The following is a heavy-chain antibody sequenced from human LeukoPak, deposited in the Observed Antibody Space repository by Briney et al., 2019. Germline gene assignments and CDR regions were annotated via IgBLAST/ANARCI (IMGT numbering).Heavy chain of an antibody. CDR2: IYTSGST. Sequence: SQTLSLTCTVSGGSISSGSYYWSWIRQPAGKGLEWIGRIYTSGSTNYNPSLKSRVTISVDTSKNQFSLKLSSVTAADTAVYYCARRDNKAPYYFDYWGQGTLVTVSS. D-gene: IGHD5-24*01. V-gene: IGHV4-61*02. CDR1: GGSISSGSYY. J-gene: IGHJ4*02. CDR3: ARRDNKAPYYFDY.